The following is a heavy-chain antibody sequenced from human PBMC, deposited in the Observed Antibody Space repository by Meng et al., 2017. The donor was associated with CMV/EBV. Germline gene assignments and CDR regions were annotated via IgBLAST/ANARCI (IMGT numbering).Heavy chain of an antibody. CDR1: GGTFNSYT. D-gene: IGHD2-2*01. Sequence: SVKVSCKASGGTFNSYTISWVRQAPGQGLEWMGRIIPILGIANYAQKFQGRVTITADKSTSTAYMELSSLRSEDTAVYYCARGPWVSGDIVVVPAADNWFDPWGQGTLVTVSS. CDR2: IIPILGIA. CDR3: ARGPWVSGDIVVVPAADNWFDP. V-gene: IGHV1-69*02. J-gene: IGHJ5*02.